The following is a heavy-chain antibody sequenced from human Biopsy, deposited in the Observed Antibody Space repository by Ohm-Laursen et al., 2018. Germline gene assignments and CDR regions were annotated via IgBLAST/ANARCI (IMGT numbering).Heavy chain of an antibody. J-gene: IGHJ2*01. CDR3: ARGRRHCSGTCSRWYFDL. CDR2: INPKSGDT. Sequence: SSVKVSYNASGYTFTAFSVHWLRQAPGQGLEWMGWINPKSGDTDYPQNFQGRVSMTRDTSISTAYMDLSRLRSDDTAVYYCARGRRHCSGTCSRWYFDLWGRGTLVTVSS. CDR1: GYTFTAFS. D-gene: IGHD2-2*01. V-gene: IGHV1-2*02.